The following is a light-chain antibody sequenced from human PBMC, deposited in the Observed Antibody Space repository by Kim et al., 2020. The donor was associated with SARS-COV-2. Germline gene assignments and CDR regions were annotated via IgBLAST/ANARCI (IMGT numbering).Light chain of an antibody. CDR2: DVS. V-gene: IGLV2-14*01. Sequence: QSALTQPASVSGSHGQSITISCTGTSSDVGAYSYVSWYQQHPGKAPKFMIYDVSKRPSGVSNRFSGSKSGNTASLTISGLQAEDEADYYCSSYTSSSTYVFGTGTKVTVL. CDR1: SSDVGAYSY. CDR3: SSYTSSSTYV. J-gene: IGLJ1*01.